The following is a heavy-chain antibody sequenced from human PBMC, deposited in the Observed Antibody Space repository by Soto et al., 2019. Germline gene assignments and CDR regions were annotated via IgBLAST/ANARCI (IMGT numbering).Heavy chain of an antibody. CDR1: GYTFTSYA. CDR2: INAGNGNT. CDR3: ARDGGYSYGYYYYYGMDV. J-gene: IGHJ6*02. D-gene: IGHD5-18*01. V-gene: IGHV1-3*01. Sequence: AASVKVSCKASGYTFTSYAMHWVRQAPGQRLEWMGWINAGNGNTKYSQKFQGRVTITRDTSASTAYMELSSLRSEDTAVYYCARDGGYSYGYYYYYGMDVWGQGTTVTVSS.